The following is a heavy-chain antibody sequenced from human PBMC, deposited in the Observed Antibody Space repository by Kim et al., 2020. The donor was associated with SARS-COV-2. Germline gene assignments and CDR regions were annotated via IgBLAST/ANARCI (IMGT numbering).Heavy chain of an antibody. CDR3: ARGGDYFDY. V-gene: IGHV1-46*01. CDR2: GST. D-gene: IGHD3-10*01. J-gene: IGHJ4*02. Sequence: GSTSYAQKFQGRVTMTRDTSTSTVYMELSSLRSEDTAVYYCARGGDYFDYWGQGTLVTVSS.